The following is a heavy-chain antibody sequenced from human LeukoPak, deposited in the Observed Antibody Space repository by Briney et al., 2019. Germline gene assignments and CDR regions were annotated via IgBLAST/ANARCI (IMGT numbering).Heavy chain of an antibody. CDR3: VRHPAAGGTGFYGMDV. Sequence: KSSETVSLTCTVSGGSISSSTYYWGWIRQPPGRGLEWIGTIYYSGSTYYNPSLRSRVTVSVDTSKNQFSLKVSSVTAADTAVYYCVRHPAAGGTGFYGMDVWGQGTTVTVSS. CDR1: GGSISSSTYY. V-gene: IGHV4-39*01. J-gene: IGHJ6*02. CDR2: IYYSGST. D-gene: IGHD6-13*01.